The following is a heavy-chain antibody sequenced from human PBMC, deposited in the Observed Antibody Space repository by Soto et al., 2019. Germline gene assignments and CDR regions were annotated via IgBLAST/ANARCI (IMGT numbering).Heavy chain of an antibody. J-gene: IGHJ4*02. Sequence: GGSLRLSCEASGFTFSSYWMNWVRQAPGKGLVWVSRINSDESSTTYADSVKGRFTISRDNAKNTLYLQMKSLRAEDTAVYYCAKEVAMAGLYFDNWGQGTLVTVSS. D-gene: IGHD5-18*01. CDR3: AKEVAMAGLYFDN. CDR2: INSDESST. V-gene: IGHV3-74*01. CDR1: GFTFSSYW.